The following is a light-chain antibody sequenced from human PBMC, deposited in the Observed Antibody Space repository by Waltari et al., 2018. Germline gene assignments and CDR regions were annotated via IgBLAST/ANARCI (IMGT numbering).Light chain of an antibody. Sequence: QSVLTQTPSVSGAPGQRVTISCTGSSSNIGAGYDVQWYQQLPGPAPKLLIYGNSNRPSGVPDRLSGSKSGSSASLAITGLQAEDEADYYCQSYDRSLSGWVFGGGTKLTVL. CDR1: SSNIGAGYD. CDR2: GNS. J-gene: IGLJ3*02. V-gene: IGLV1-40*01. CDR3: QSYDRSLSGWV.